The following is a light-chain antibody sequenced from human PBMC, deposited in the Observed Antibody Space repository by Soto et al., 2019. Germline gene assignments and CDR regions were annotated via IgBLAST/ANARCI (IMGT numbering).Light chain of an antibody. Sequence: DIQMTESPSTLPATVVDRVTITCRASQSISSWLAWYQQKPGKAPKLLIYDASSLESVVPSRFSGSGSGTEFTLTICSLQPKDFASYYCQQYNSYSTFGQATKVDIK. V-gene: IGKV1-5*01. J-gene: IGKJ1*01. CDR1: QSISSW. CDR2: DAS. CDR3: QQYNSYST.